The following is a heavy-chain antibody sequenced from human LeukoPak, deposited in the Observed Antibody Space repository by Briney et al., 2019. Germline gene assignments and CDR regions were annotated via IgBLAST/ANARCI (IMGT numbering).Heavy chain of an antibody. V-gene: IGHV4-4*07. J-gene: IGHJ4*02. CDR3: ARELRGYYSDY. CDR2: IYTSGST. D-gene: IGHD3-3*01. CDR1: GGSIRGSY. Sequence: PSETLSLTCTVSGGSIRGSYGGGFGRPPGKGLKWIGRIYTSGSTNYNPSLKSRVTMSVDTSKNQFSLKLSSVTAADTAVYYCARELRGYYSDYWGQGTLVTVSS.